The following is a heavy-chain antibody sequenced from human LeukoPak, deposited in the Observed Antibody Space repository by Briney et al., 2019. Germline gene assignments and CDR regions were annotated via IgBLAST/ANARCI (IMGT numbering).Heavy chain of an antibody. J-gene: IGHJ6*02. Sequence: ASVKVSCKASGYTFTSYYMHWVQQAPGQGLEWMGIINPSGGSTSYAQKFQGRVTMTRDTSTSTVYMELSSLRSEDTAVYYCARDKGTVAGTYYYYGMDVWGQGTTVTVSS. V-gene: IGHV1-46*01. CDR1: GYTFTSYY. CDR3: ARDKGTVAGTYYYYGMDV. D-gene: IGHD6-19*01. CDR2: INPSGGST.